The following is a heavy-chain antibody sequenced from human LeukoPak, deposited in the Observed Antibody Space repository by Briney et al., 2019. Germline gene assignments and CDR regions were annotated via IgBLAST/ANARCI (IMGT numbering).Heavy chain of an antibody. CDR1: GSSFTNAW. Sequence: GGSLGLSCAASGSSFTNAWMAWVRQAPGKGLEWVGRIRSKTDGGTTDYAAPVKGRFTISRDDSKQTLYLQMSSLKSGDTAVYYCTTDLGYSYDDFWGQGTLVTVSS. CDR3: TTDLGYSYDDF. J-gene: IGHJ4*02. V-gene: IGHV3-15*01. D-gene: IGHD5-18*01. CDR2: IRSKTDGGTT.